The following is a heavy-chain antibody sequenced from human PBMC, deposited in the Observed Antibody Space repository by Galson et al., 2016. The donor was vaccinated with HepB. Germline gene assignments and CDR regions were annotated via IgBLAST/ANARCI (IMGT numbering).Heavy chain of an antibody. CDR2: IYWADDK. D-gene: IGHD7-27*01. CDR3: AHRSKTSYNWGSVCKWFDP. V-gene: IGHV2-5*02. CDR1: GFSLSPRGMG. Sequence: PALVKPTQTLTLTCTFSGFSLSPRGMGVGWIRQPPGKALEWLALIYWADDKRYSPSLQTRLTNTGDTSKNQVVLTMTNMDPVDTATYYCAHRSKTSYNWGSVCKWFDPWGQGTLVTVSS. J-gene: IGHJ5*02.